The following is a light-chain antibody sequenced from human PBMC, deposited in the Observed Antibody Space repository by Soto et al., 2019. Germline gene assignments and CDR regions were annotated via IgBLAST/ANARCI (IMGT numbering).Light chain of an antibody. CDR1: QSVSSN. V-gene: IGKV3-15*01. CDR3: QQYNNWPWT. CDR2: GAS. J-gene: IGKJ1*01. Sequence: EIVMTQSPATLSVSPGERATLSCRASQSVSSNLAWYQQKPGQAPRLLIYGASTRATGIPARFSGSVSGTDFNLTISSLQSEDFAVYYCQQYNNWPWTFGQGTKVEIK.